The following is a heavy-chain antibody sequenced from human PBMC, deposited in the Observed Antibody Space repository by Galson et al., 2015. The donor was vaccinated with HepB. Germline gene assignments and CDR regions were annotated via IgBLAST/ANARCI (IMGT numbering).Heavy chain of an antibody. D-gene: IGHD5-18*01. CDR1: GGSFSGYY. Sequence: SETLSLTCAVYGGSFSGYYWSWIRQPPGKGLEWIGEINHSGSTNYNPSLKSRVTISVDTSKNQFSLKLSSVTAADTAVYYCARARGYSYGYESGYFDYWGQGTLVTVSS. V-gene: IGHV4-34*01. CDR2: INHSGST. CDR3: ARARGYSYGYESGYFDY. J-gene: IGHJ4*02.